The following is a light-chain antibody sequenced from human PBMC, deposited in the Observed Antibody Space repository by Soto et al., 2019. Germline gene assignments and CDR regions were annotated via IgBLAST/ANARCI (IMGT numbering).Light chain of an antibody. CDR3: QESYNMVAWK. CDR1: QNVNAY. Sequence: DIQMTQSPSSLSASVGDTVVISCRASQNVNAYVNWYQQRPGKAPKLLIFAATSLKSGVPSRFSGAGAGTDFSLTISGLQPEAFGTYYSQESYNMVAWKCGQRIMVDIK. J-gene: IGKJ1*01. V-gene: IGKV1-39*01. CDR2: AAT.